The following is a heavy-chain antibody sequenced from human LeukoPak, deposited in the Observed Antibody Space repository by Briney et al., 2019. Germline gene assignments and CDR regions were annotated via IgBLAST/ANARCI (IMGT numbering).Heavy chain of an antibody. V-gene: IGHV4-34*01. CDR1: GGSFSGYY. J-gene: IGHJ4*02. CDR3: ARGRLVELGMGRGYFDY. CDR2: INHSGST. Sequence: SETLSLTCAVYGGSFSGYYWSWIRQPPGKGLEWLGEINHSGSTNYNPSLKSRVTISVGTSKNQFSLKLSSVTAADTAVYYCARGRLVELGMGRGYFDYWGQGTLVTVSS. D-gene: IGHD7-27*01.